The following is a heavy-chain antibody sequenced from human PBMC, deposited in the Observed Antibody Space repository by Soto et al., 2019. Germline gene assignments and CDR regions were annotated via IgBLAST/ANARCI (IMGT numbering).Heavy chain of an antibody. CDR1: GFTFSSYG. V-gene: IGHV3-33*01. J-gene: IGHJ5*02. D-gene: IGHD2-8*01. Sequence: QVQLVESGGGVVQPGRSLRLSCAASGFTFSSYGMHWVRQAPGKGLEWVAVIWYDGSNKYYAESVKGRFTISRDNSRNPLYLQMNSLRAEDTAVYYCARDSEVSPANAIRPTNRFEPWGQGTLVTVSS. CDR2: IWYDGSNK. CDR3: ARDSEVSPANAIRPTNRFEP.